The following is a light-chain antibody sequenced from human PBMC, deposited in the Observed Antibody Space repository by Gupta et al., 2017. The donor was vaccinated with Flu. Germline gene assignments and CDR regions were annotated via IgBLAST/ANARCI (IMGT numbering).Light chain of an antibody. J-gene: IGLJ3*02. CDR2: DDK. Sequence: GSHVASNDGAWSQHLRGTAPKLVNFDDKSRPGGLPNRFSACTSGSSASLGITGLQTGDEADYYCGTWDSRLNVWVFGGGTKLTVL. CDR3: GTWDSRLNVWV. CDR1: GSHVASND. V-gene: IGLV1-51*02.